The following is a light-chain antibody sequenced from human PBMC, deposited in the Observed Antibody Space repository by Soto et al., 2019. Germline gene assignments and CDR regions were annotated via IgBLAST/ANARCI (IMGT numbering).Light chain of an antibody. CDR2: DAS. CDR3: QQYNGYRTWT. Sequence: DIQMTQSPATLSASVGDRVSSTCRASQDISRWLAWYQQKPGKAPKVLIWDASSLQRGVPSRFTGSGSGTEFTLTINGLQPDDFATYYCQQYNGYRTWTFGQGTKV. J-gene: IGKJ1*01. CDR1: QDISRW. V-gene: IGKV1-5*01.